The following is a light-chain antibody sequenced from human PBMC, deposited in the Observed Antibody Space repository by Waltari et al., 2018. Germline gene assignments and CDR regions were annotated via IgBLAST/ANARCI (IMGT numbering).Light chain of an antibody. J-gene: IGKJ1*01. CDR1: QRLLQSNGYTY. CDR3: MQALQTPRT. CDR2: LGS. Sequence: DIVMTQSPLSLPVTLGEPASIPCRSSQRLLQSNGYTYLDWYLQKPGQSPQLLIYLGSNRASGVADRFSGSGSGTDFTLKISTVEAEDVGIYYCMQALQTPRTFGQGTKVEIK. V-gene: IGKV2-28*01.